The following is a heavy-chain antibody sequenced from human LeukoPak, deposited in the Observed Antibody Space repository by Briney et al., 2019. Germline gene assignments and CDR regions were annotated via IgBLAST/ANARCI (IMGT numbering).Heavy chain of an antibody. CDR3: ARSDGNYFDY. CDR2: IQFSGTT. J-gene: IGHJ4*02. D-gene: IGHD1-26*01. CDR1: GGSISSFY. Sequence: SETLSLTCAVPGGSISSFYWTWIRQPPGKRLEWIGYIQFSGTTNYSPSLKSRVTLSLDTSKNQFSLKLSSVTAADSAVYYCARSDGNYFDYWGQGTLVTVSS. V-gene: IGHV4-59*01.